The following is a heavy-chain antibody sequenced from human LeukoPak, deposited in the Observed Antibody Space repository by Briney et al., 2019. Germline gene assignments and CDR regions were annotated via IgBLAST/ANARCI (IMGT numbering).Heavy chain of an antibody. D-gene: IGHD3-9*01. Sequence: SQTLSLACTVSGGSISSGGYYWSWIRQYPGKGLEWIGYIYYSGSTYYNPSLKGRITISVDTSKNQFSLKLSSVTAADTAVYYCARGIYDILTGYYTGRWFDPWGQGTLVTVSS. V-gene: IGHV4-31*03. J-gene: IGHJ5*02. CDR1: GGSISSGGYY. CDR2: IYYSGST. CDR3: ARGIYDILTGYYTGRWFDP.